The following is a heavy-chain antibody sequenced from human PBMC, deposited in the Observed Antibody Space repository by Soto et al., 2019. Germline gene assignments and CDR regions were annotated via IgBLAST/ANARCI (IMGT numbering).Heavy chain of an antibody. Sequence: SVKVSCKASGGTFSSYAISWVRQAPGQGLEWMGGIIPIFGTANYAQKFQGRVTITADESTSTACMELSSLRSEDTAVYYCARGASRSRTLEVLDLWGQGTLVTGSS. D-gene: IGHD3-3*01. J-gene: IGHJ5*02. CDR3: ARGASRSRTLEVLDL. V-gene: IGHV1-69*13. CDR2: IIPIFGTA. CDR1: GGTFSSYA.